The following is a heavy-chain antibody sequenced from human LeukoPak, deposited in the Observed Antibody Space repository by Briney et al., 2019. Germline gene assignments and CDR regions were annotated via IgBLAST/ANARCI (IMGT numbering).Heavy chain of an antibody. J-gene: IGHJ4*02. CDR2: IYYSGST. CDR1: GVSVTNYY. Sequence: SETLALTCSVSGVSVTNYYWIWLRQPPGKELEWIGYIYYSGSTNYNPSLKSRVTISVDTSKNQFSLKLSSVTAADTAVYYCARHPDYGGNFDSWGQGTLVTVSS. CDR3: ARHPDYGGNFDS. D-gene: IGHD4-23*01. V-gene: IGHV4-59*08.